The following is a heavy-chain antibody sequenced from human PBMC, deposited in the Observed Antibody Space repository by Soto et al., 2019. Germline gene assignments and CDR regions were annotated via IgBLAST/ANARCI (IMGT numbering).Heavy chain of an antibody. D-gene: IGHD2-2*02. CDR1: GYTFTSYD. CDR2: MNPNSGNT. Sequence: GASVKVSCKASGYTFTSYDINWVRQATGQGLEWMGWMNPNSGNTGYAQKFQGRVTMTRDTSISTAYMELSRLRSDDTAVYYCARGHCSRKSCYTGTGYYYGMDVWGQGTTVTVSS. J-gene: IGHJ6*02. V-gene: IGHV1-8*01. CDR3: ARGHCSRKSCYTGTGYYYGMDV.